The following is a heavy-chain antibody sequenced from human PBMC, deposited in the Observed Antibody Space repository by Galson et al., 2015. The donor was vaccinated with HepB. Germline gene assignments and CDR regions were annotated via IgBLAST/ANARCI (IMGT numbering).Heavy chain of an antibody. Sequence: SLRLSCAASGFTFSSYAMSWVRQAPGKGLEWVSAISGSGGSTYYADSVKGRFTISRDNSKNTLYLQMNSLRAEDTAVYYCAKSLLLSDAFDIWGQGTMVTVSS. CDR2: ISGSGGST. CDR3: AKSLLLSDAFDI. J-gene: IGHJ3*02. D-gene: IGHD1-26*01. CDR1: GFTFSSYA. V-gene: IGHV3-23*01.